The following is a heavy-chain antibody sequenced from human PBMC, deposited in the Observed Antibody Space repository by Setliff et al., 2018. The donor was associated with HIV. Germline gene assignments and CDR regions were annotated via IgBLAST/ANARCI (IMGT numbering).Heavy chain of an antibody. V-gene: IGHV4-34*01. CDR1: GGSFSGYY. J-gene: IGHJ6*02. CDR2: INHSGST. CDR3: ARDFPLVRGVITHYYYYGMDV. D-gene: IGHD3-10*01. Sequence: PSETLSLTCAVYGGSFSGYYWSWIRQPPGKGLEWIGEINHSGSTNYNPSLKSRVTISVDTSKNQFSLKLSSVTAADTAVYYCARDFPLVRGVITHYYYYGMDVWGQGTTVTVSS.